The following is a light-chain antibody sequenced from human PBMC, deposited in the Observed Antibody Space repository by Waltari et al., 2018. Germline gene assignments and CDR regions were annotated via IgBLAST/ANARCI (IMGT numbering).Light chain of an antibody. CDR1: SSKNTID. CDR2: LSS. J-gene: IGKJ1*01. V-gene: IGKV4-1*01. Sequence: SSKNTIDLDWYLQEPALPPSLLISLSSSRESGVPDRFIGSGSGTDFTLSVSSLQAEDGAVFYCQQYHSTLQPFGHGTKVDIK. CDR3: QQYHSTLQP.